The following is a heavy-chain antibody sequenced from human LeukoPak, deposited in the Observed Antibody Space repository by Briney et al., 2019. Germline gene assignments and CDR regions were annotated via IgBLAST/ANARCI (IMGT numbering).Heavy chain of an antibody. CDR1: GGTFSSYA. CDR2: IIPIFGTA. J-gene: IGHJ6*03. D-gene: IGHD2-21*01. V-gene: IGHV1-69*05. Sequence: ASVKLSCTASGGTFSSYAISWVRQAPGQGLEWMGGIIPIFGTANYAQKFQGRVTITTDESTSTAYMELSSLRSEDTAVYYCARGDFIEVIYYYYYMDVWGKGTTVTVSS. CDR3: ARGDFIEVIYYYYYMDV.